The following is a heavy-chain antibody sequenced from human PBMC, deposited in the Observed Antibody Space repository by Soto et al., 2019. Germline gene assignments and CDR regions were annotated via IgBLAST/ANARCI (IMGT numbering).Heavy chain of an antibody. J-gene: IGHJ6*02. CDR1: CGSISSYY. CDR3: ARVSGRCSGGSCYPKYYYYYGMDV. D-gene: IGHD2-15*01. V-gene: IGHV4-59*01. CDR2: IYYSGST. Sequence: SETLSLTCTVSCGSISSYYWSWIRQPPGKGLEWIGYIYYSGSTNYNPSLKSRVTISVDTSKNQFSLKLSSVTAADTAVYYCARVSGRCSGGSCYPKYYYYYGMDVWGQGTTVTVSS.